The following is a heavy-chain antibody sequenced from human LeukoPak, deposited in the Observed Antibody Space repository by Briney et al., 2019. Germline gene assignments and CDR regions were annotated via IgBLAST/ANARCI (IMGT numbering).Heavy chain of an antibody. V-gene: IGHV4-61*02. D-gene: IGHD3-3*01. CDR3: ARGPYDFWSGYLPHYFDY. J-gene: IGHJ4*02. Sequence: SQTLSLTCTVSGGSISSGSYYWSWIRQPAGKGLEWIGRIYTSGSTNYNPSLKSRVTISVDTSKNQFSLKLSSVTAADTAVYYCARGPYDFWSGYLPHYFDYWGREPWSPSPQ. CDR1: GGSISSGSYY. CDR2: IYTSGST.